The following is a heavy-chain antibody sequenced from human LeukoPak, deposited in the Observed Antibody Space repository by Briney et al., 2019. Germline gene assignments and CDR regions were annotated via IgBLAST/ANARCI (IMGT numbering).Heavy chain of an antibody. Sequence: SETLSLTCTVSGYSISSGYYWGWIRQPPGKGLEWIGSIYYSGSTYYNPSLKSRVTISVDTSKNQFSLKLSSVTAADTAVYYCARAAPRPRAPPPQFDYWGQGTLVTVSS. J-gene: IGHJ4*02. CDR2: IYYSGST. CDR3: ARAAPRPRAPPPQFDY. V-gene: IGHV4-38-2*02. CDR1: GYSISSGYY. D-gene: IGHD6-25*01.